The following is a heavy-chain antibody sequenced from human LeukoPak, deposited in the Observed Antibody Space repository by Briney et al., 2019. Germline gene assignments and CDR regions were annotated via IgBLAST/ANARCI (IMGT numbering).Heavy chain of an antibody. J-gene: IGHJ4*02. Sequence: PSETLSLTCTVSGGPISSYYWSWIRQPPGKGLEWIGYIYYSGSTNYNPSLKSRVTISVDTSKNQFSLKLSSVTAADTAVYYCAREVYGSGSYYADYWGQGTLVTVSS. CDR3: AREVYGSGSYYADY. D-gene: IGHD3-10*01. CDR2: IYYSGST. V-gene: IGHV4-59*01. CDR1: GGPISSYY.